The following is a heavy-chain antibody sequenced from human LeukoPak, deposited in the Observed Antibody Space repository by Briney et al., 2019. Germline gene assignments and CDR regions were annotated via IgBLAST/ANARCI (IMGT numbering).Heavy chain of an antibody. V-gene: IGHV1-24*01. D-gene: IGHD1-26*01. J-gene: IGHJ5*02. CDR2: FDPEDGET. CDR3: ATAILEGASPRFDP. Sequence: ASVKVSCKVSGYTLTESSMHWVRQAPGKGLEWMGGFDPEDGETIYAQKFQGRVTMTEDTSTDTAYMELSSLRSEDTAVYYCATAILEGASPRFDPWGQGTLVTVSS. CDR1: GYTLTESS.